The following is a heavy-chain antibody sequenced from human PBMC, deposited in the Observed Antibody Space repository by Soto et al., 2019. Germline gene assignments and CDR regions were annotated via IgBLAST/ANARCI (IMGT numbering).Heavy chain of an antibody. Sequence: PSETLSLTCTVSGGSISSYYWSWIRQPPGKGLEWIGYMYYSGSTNYNPSLKSRVTISVDTSKNQLSLKLSSVTAADTAVYYCASNRGGSPTIFDYWGQGTLVTVSS. V-gene: IGHV4-59*12. CDR1: GGSISSYY. CDR2: MYYSGST. CDR3: ASNRGGSPTIFDY. D-gene: IGHD1-26*01. J-gene: IGHJ4*02.